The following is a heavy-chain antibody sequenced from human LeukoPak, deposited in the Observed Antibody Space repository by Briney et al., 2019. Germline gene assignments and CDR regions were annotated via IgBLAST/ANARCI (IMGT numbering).Heavy chain of an antibody. CDR3: AKDNEGRRLRYFDY. Sequence: GGSLRLSCAASGFTFSSYGMHWVRQAPGKGLEWVAVISYDGSNKYYADSVKGRFTISRDNSKNTLYLQMNSLRAEDTAVYYCAKDNEGRRLRYFDYWGQGTLVTVSS. D-gene: IGHD3-9*01. CDR2: ISYDGSNK. CDR1: GFTFSSYG. J-gene: IGHJ4*02. V-gene: IGHV3-30*18.